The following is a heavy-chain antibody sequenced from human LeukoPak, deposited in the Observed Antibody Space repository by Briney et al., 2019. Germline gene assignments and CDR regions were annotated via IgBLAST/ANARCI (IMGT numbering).Heavy chain of an antibody. CDR3: ARDRGYILWGAFDI. Sequence: GGSLRLSCVASGFTFSNYVMHWVRQAPGKGLEWVAGKSYDGNNKHYADSVKGRFTISRDNAKNTLYLQMNSLRAEDTAVYYCARDRGYILWGAFDIWGQGTMVTVSS. J-gene: IGHJ3*02. CDR2: KSYDGNNK. CDR1: GFTFSNYV. V-gene: IGHV3-30*04. D-gene: IGHD3-10*01.